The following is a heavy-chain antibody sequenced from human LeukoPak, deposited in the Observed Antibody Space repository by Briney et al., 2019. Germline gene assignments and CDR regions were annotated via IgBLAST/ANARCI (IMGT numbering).Heavy chain of an antibody. CDR1: GGSISSGDYY. V-gene: IGHV4-30-4*01. Sequence: SQTLSLTCTVSGGSISSGDYYWSWIRQPPGKGLEWIGYIYYSGSTYYNPSLKSRVTISVDTSKNQFSLNLSSVTAADTAVYYCARVSPMIVVVITRAHDAFDIWGQGTMVTVSS. D-gene: IGHD3-22*01. CDR3: ARVSPMIVVVITRAHDAFDI. CDR2: IYYSGST. J-gene: IGHJ3*02.